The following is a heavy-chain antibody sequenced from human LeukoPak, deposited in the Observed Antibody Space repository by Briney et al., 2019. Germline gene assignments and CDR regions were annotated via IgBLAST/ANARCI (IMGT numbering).Heavy chain of an antibody. Sequence: GGSLRLSCAVSGFTFSSHGMHWVRQAPGKGLEWVAVISYDGSNKYYADSVKGRFTISRDNSKNTLYLQMNSLRAEDTAVYYCARDGGDSSGYYVGYFDYWGQGTLVTVSS. CDR1: GFTFSSHG. D-gene: IGHD3-22*01. CDR2: ISYDGSNK. CDR3: ARDGGDSSGYYVGYFDY. J-gene: IGHJ4*02. V-gene: IGHV3-30*03.